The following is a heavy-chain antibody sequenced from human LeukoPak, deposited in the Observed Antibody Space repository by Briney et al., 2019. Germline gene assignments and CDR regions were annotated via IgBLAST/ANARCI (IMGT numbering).Heavy chain of an antibody. J-gene: IGHJ3*02. CDR2: INHSGST. D-gene: IGHD6-19*01. CDR1: GGSFSGYY. CDR3: ARHNGIAVAGTDAFDI. V-gene: IGHV4-34*01. Sequence: PSETLSLTCAVYGGSFSGYYWSWVRQPPGKGLEWIGEINHSGSTNYNPSLKSRVTISVDTSKNQFSLKLSSVTAADTAVYYCARHNGIAVAGTDAFDIWGQGTMVTVSS.